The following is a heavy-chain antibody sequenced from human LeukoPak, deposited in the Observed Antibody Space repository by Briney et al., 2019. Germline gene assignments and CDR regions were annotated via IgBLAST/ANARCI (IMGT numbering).Heavy chain of an antibody. CDR1: GGSISSYY. CDR2: IYYSGST. D-gene: IGHD2-15*01. CDR3: ARGGAVVVAAHFDY. V-gene: IGHV4-59*01. Sequence: SETLSLTCTVSGGSISSYYWSWIRQPPGKGLEWIGYIYYSGSTNYNPSLKSRVTISVDTSKNQFSLKLSSVTAADTAVYYCARGGAVVVAAHFDYWGQGTLVTVSS. J-gene: IGHJ4*02.